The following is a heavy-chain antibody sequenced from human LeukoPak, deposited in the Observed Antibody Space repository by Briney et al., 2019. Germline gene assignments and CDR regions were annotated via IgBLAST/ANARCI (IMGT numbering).Heavy chain of an antibody. J-gene: IGHJ4*02. D-gene: IGHD6-13*01. CDR1: GDSISSSDNY. CDR2: FYYSRNT. CDR3: ATTRIAAADTAYFDY. Sequence: PSETLSLTCTVSGDSISSSDNYWGWIRQPPGKGLEWIGSFYYSRNTYYNPSLKSRVTISVDTSKNQFSLKLSSVTAADTAVYYCATTRIAAADTAYFDYWGQGTLVTVSS. V-gene: IGHV4-39*07.